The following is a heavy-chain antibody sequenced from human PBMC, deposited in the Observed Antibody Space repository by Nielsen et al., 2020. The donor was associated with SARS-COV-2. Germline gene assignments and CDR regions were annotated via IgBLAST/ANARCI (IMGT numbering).Heavy chain of an antibody. CDR3: ARGAIAVAGTFDY. CDR1: GYTFTSYG. Sequence: ASVKVSCKASGYTFTSYGISWVRQAPGQRLEWMGWINAGNGNTKYSQKFQGRVTITRDTSASTAYMELSSLRSEDTAVYYCARGAIAVAGTFDYWGQGTLVTVSS. D-gene: IGHD6-19*01. J-gene: IGHJ4*02. CDR2: INAGNGNT. V-gene: IGHV1-3*01.